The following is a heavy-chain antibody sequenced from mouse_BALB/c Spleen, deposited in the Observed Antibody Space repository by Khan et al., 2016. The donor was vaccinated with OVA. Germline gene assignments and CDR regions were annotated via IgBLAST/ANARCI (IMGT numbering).Heavy chain of an antibody. J-gene: IGHJ4*01. Sequence: VQLQESGPGLVAPSQSLSITCTISGFSLTSYGTYWVRQPLPRGQVWLVVIWSYGSTTNNSTFHTRLIFTKDNTTSQVFLKMFSPVTDDTTVYYCARQPYYDYYVMDYWGQGTSITVSS. CDR1: GFSLTSYG. CDR2: IWSYGST. CDR3: ARQPYYDYYVMDY. V-gene: IGHV2-6-1*01. D-gene: IGHD1-1*02.